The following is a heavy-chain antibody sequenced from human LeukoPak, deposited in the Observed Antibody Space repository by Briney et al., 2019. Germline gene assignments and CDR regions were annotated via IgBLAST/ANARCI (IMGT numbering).Heavy chain of an antibody. CDR3: ARDEEHYSYFDY. CDR2: ISSSSSYI. J-gene: IGHJ4*02. V-gene: IGHV3-21*01. CDR1: GFTFSSYS. Sequence: GGSLRLSCAASGFTFSSYSMNWVRQAPGKGLEWVSSISSSSSYIYYADSVKGRFTISRDNAKNSLYLQMNSLRAEDTAVYYCARDEEHYSYFDYWGQGTLVTVSS. D-gene: IGHD1/OR15-1a*01.